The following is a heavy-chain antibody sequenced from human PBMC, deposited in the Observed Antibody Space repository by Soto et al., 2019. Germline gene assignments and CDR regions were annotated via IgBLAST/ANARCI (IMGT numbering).Heavy chain of an antibody. V-gene: IGHV4-59*01. J-gene: IGHJ2*01. CDR2: IYYSGST. Sequence: KGLEWSGDIYYSGSTNYNPSLKSRVTISVDTSKNQFSLKLSSVTAADTAVYFFVFQVEDGIRDVRSVSAFLLNRSSDL. CDR3: VFQVEDGIRDVRSVSAFLLNRSSDL. D-gene: IGHD3-10*02.